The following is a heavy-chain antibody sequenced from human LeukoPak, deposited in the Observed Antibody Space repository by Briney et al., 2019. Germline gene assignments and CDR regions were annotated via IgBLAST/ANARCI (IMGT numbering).Heavy chain of an antibody. CDR2: ISSTSTSI. Sequence: GGSLRLSCAASGFTFSSHTMNWVRQAPGKGLEWVSSISSTSTSIYHADSVKGRFTISRDNTKNSLYLQMDSLRAEDTAVYYCARGFRAFDFWAQGTMSPSLQ. CDR3: ARGFRAFDF. CDR1: GFTFSSHT. J-gene: IGHJ3*01. V-gene: IGHV3-21*01.